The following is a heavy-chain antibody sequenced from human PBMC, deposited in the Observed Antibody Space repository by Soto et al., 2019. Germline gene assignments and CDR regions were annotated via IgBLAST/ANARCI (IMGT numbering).Heavy chain of an antibody. J-gene: IGHJ6*02. CDR2: IIPIFGTA. Sequence: QVQLVQSGAEVKKPGSSVKVSCKASGGTFSSYAISWVRQAPGQGLEWMGGIIPIFGTANYAQKFQGRVTINADKSTSTSYMELSNLRSEDTAVYYCARDLTGTTDTPGMDVWGQGTTVTVSS. D-gene: IGHD1-7*01. CDR3: ARDLTGTTDTPGMDV. V-gene: IGHV1-69*06. CDR1: GGTFSSYA.